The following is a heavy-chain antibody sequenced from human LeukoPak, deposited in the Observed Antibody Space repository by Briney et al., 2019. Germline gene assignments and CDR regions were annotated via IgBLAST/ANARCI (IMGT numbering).Heavy chain of an antibody. CDR3: ARPKRDDVGNSFYYYGMDV. V-gene: IGHV4-61*08. CDR2: IYYSGST. CDR1: GGSISSGGYY. J-gene: IGHJ6*02. Sequence: SETLSLTCTVSGGSISSGGYYWSWIRQHPGKGLEWIGYIYYSGSTNYNPSLKSRVTISIDTSKNQFSLKLSSVIAADTAVYYCARPKRDDVGNSFYYYGMDVWGQGTTVTVSS. D-gene: IGHD4-23*01.